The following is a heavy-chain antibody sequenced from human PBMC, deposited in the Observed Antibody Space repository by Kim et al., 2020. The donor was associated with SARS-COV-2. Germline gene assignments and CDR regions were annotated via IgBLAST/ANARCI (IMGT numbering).Heavy chain of an antibody. D-gene: IGHD3-9*01. CDR1: GFTFSSYS. V-gene: IGHV3-21*01. CDR2: ISSSSYI. J-gene: IGHJ4*02. Sequence: GGSLRLSCAASGFTFSSYSMNWVRQAPGKGLEWVSSISSSSYIYYADSVKGRFTISRDNAKNSLYLQMNSLRAEDTAVYYCARHPTPPILTGYYFFDYWGQGTLVTVSS. CDR3: ARHPTPPILTGYYFFDY.